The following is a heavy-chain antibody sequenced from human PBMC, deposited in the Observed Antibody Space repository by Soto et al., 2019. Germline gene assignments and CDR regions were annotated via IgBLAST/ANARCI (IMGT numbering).Heavy chain of an antibody. Sequence: PGESLKISCQASGYTFTSYWIAWVSHMPGRGLEWMGLTFPRDSDTRYNSSFEGQVTISSDRSLATAYLQWTSLKASDTAIYFCARLCSSLQPIDSWGQGTPVTVSS. CDR3: ARLCSSLQPIDS. CDR2: TFPRDSDT. J-gene: IGHJ5*01. D-gene: IGHD4-4*01. V-gene: IGHV5-51*01. CDR1: GYTFTSYW.